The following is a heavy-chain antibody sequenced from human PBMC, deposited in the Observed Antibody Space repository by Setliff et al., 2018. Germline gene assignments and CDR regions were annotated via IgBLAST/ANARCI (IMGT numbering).Heavy chain of an antibody. CDR2: ISTTGTTI. J-gene: IGHJ4*02. Sequence: GGSLRLSCATSGFVFSRYSFNWVRQAPGKGLEWVSYISTTGTTIYADSVKGRFTISRDNDKNLLYLQMDNLRAGDMAMYYCARGPRLRYFDWPVDYWGQGTLVTVSS. V-gene: IGHV3-48*01. D-gene: IGHD3-9*01. CDR1: GFVFSRYS. CDR3: ARGPRLRYFDWPVDY.